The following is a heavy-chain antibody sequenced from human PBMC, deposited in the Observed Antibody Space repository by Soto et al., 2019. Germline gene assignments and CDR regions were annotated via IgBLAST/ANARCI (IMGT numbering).Heavy chain of an antibody. CDR1: GFSLSTSGVG. Sequence: QITLKESGPTLVKPTQTLTLTCTFSGFSLSTSGVGVGWIRQPPGKALEWLALIYWDDDKRYSPSLKSRLTITKDTSKNQVVLTMTNMDPVDTATYYCAHSAYYYDSSGYFEPFDYWGQGTLVTLSS. V-gene: IGHV2-5*02. D-gene: IGHD3-22*01. CDR2: IYWDDDK. J-gene: IGHJ4*02. CDR3: AHSAYYYDSSGYFEPFDY.